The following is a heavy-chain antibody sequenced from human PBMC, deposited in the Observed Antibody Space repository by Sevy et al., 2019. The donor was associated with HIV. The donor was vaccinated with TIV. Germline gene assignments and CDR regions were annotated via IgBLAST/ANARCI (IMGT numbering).Heavy chain of an antibody. CDR2: IIYDGSMK. J-gene: IGHJ5*02. D-gene: IGHD4-17*01. V-gene: IGHV3-30-3*01. CDR3: ARDQHDYAGNVRTGWFDP. Sequence: GGSLRLSCAASGFTFSSYTMHWVRQAPGKWLEWVANIIYDGSMKYYADSVKGRFTISRDNSKNTLYLQMNSLSAEDTAVYYCARDQHDYAGNVRTGWFDPSGQGIMVTVSS. CDR1: GFTFSSYT.